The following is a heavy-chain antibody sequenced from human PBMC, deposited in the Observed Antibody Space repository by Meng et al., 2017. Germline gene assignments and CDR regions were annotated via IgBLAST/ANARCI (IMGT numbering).Heavy chain of an antibody. Sequence: GGSLRLSCAASGFTFSSYGMHWVRQAPGKGLEWVAVIWYDGSNKYYADSVKGRFTISRDNSKNTLYLQMNSLRAEDTAVYYRARDFSAVVVVPAAAPPQLDYWGQGTLVTVSS. CDR1: GFTFSSYG. CDR2: IWYDGSNK. J-gene: IGHJ4*02. V-gene: IGHV3-33*01. CDR3: ARDFSAVVVVPAAAPPQLDY. D-gene: IGHD2-2*01.